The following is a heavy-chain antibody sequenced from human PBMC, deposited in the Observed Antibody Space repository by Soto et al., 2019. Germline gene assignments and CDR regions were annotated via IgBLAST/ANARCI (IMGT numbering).Heavy chain of an antibody. CDR2: IYYSGNT. V-gene: IGHV4-39*01. J-gene: IGHJ6*02. CDR1: GGSISSDSYY. D-gene: IGHD6-6*01. CDR3: ARHPVSYSSSPDV. Sequence: QLQMQESGPGLVKPSETLSLTCTVSGGSISSDSYYWGWIRQPPGKGLEWIGEIYYSGNTYYNPSLKNRVTLSVDTSKNQFSLHLRSVTAADTAVYYCARHPVSYSSSPDVWGQGTTVTVSS.